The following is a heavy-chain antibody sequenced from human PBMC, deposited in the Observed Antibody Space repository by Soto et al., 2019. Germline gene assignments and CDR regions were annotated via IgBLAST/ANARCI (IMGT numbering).Heavy chain of an antibody. D-gene: IGHD1-20*01. CDR3: ASHPGYNWNPRVY. J-gene: IGHJ4*02. Sequence: RESLKISCKGSGYSFTSYWIGWVRQMPGKGLEWMGIIYPGDSDTRYSPSFQGQVTISADKSISTAYLQWSSLKASDAAMYYCASHPGYNWNPRVYWGQGTLVTVSS. V-gene: IGHV5-51*01. CDR1: GYSFTSYW. CDR2: IYPGDSDT.